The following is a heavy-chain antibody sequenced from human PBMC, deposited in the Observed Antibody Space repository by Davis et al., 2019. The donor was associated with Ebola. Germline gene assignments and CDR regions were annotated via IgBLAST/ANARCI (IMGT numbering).Heavy chain of an antibody. Sequence: GESLKISCAASGFTFSNYAIHWVRQAPGKGLDWVAVIAYDGSTQYYADSVRGRFTVSRDNSKNTLYLQMNSLRAEDTGIYYCARGPLTALDYWGQGTLVTVSS. D-gene: IGHD3-9*01. CDR2: IAYDGSTQ. CDR1: GFTFSNYA. V-gene: IGHV3-30-3*01. J-gene: IGHJ4*02. CDR3: ARGPLTALDY.